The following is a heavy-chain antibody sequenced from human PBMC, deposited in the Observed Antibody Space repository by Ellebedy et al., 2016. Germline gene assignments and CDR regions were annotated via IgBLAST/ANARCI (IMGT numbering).Heavy chain of an antibody. D-gene: IGHD1-1*01. CDR1: GYSFTSYW. CDR2: IDPSDSYT. J-gene: IGHJ6*02. Sequence: GGSLRLSXKGSGYSFTSYWTSWVRQMPGKGLEWMGRIDPSDSYTNYSPSFQGHVTISADKSISTAYLQWSSLKASDTAMYYCARQLAHYYYYDMDVWGQGTTVTVSS. CDR3: ARQLAHYYYYDMDV. V-gene: IGHV5-10-1*01.